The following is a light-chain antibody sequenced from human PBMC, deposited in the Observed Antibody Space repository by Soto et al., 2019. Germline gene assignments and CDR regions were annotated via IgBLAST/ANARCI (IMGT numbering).Light chain of an antibody. CDR1: QSVSSNY. Sequence: EVVLTQSPGTLSLSPGERATLSCRASQSVSSNYLAWYQQKPGQAHRLLIYGASSRATGTPDRFSGSGSGTDFTVTISRVEPEDFAVYYCQQYGSSPCTFGQGTKVEIK. CDR3: QQYGSSPCT. J-gene: IGKJ1*01. V-gene: IGKV3-20*01. CDR2: GAS.